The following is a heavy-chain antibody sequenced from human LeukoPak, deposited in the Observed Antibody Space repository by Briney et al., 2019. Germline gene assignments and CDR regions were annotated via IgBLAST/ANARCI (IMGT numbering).Heavy chain of an antibody. CDR3: ARGDDYKRTFFDP. CDR2: IYYSGTI. D-gene: IGHD5-24*01. CDR1: GGSISSHY. J-gene: IGHJ5*02. V-gene: IGHV4-59*11. Sequence: SETLSLTCTVSGGSISSHYWNWIRQPPGKGLEWIGYIYYSGTINYIPSLKSRVTISVDTSKNQFSLKMSSVTAADTAVYYCARGDDYKRTFFDPWGQGNLVTVSS.